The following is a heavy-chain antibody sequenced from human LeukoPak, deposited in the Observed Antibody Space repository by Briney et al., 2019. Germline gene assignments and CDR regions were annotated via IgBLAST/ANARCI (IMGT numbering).Heavy chain of an antibody. D-gene: IGHD4-17*01. Sequence: SETLSLTCTVSGGSISSGGYYWSWIRQPPGEGLEWIGYIYYSGSTYYHPSLKSRVTISLDTSKNQFSLKLSSVTAADTAVYYCARVTTVTTSFHFDYWGQGTLVAVSS. V-gene: IGHV4-30-4*01. CDR3: ARVTTVTTSFHFDY. CDR2: IYYSGST. J-gene: IGHJ4*02. CDR1: GGSISSGGYY.